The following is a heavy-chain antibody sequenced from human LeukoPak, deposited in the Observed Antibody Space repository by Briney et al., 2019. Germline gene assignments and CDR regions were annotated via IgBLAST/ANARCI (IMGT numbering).Heavy chain of an antibody. CDR3: ARGGVGDYYDSSGYPVS. V-gene: IGHV1-69*05. CDR2: IIPIFGTA. CDR1: GGTFSSYA. D-gene: IGHD3-22*01. J-gene: IGHJ4*02. Sequence: ASVKVSCKASGGTFSSYAISWVRQAPGQGLEWMGGIIPIFGTANYAQKFQGRVTITTDESTSTAYMELSSLRSEDTAVYYCARGGVGDYYDSSGYPVSWGQGTLVTVSS.